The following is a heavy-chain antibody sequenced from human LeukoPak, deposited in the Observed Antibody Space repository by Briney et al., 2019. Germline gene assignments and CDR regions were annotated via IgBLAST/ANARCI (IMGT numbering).Heavy chain of an antibody. J-gene: IGHJ4*02. CDR2: ISGDGVST. CDR1: GLPIADFA. CDR3: ARESGKFDY. Sequence: GGSLRLSCVASGLPIADFAMHWVRQAPGKGLEWVSHISGDGVSTFYADSVKGRFSISRDNSKNSQSLEMNSLRTEDTAMYYCARESGKFDYWGQGTLVAVSS. V-gene: IGHV3-43*02.